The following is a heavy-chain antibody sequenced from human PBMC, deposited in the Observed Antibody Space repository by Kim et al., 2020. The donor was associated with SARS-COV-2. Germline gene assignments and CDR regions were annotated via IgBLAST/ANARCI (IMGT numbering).Heavy chain of an antibody. CDR3: ARDRYQSRCSGGSCYSAYYYGMDV. V-gene: IGHV3-74*01. D-gene: IGHD2-15*01. CDR2: INSDGSST. Sequence: GGSLRLSCAASGFTFSSYWMHWVRQAPGKGLVWVSRINSDGSSTSYADSVKGRFTISRDNAKNTLYLQMNSLRAEDTAVYYCARDRYQSRCSGGSCYSAYYYGMDVWGQGTTVTVSS. CDR1: GFTFSSYW. J-gene: IGHJ6*02.